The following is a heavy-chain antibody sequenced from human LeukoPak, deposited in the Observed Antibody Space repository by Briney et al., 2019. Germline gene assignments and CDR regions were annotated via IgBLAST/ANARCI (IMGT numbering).Heavy chain of an antibody. J-gene: IGHJ5*02. V-gene: IGHV4-4*07. Sequence: PSETLSLTCTVSGGSISSYYWSWIRQPAGKGLEWIGRIYTSGSTNYNPSLKSRVTISVDTSKNQFSLKLSSVTAADTAVYYCARAKITYYYDSSGYYYPAHWFDPWGQGTLVTVSS. CDR1: GGSISSYY. CDR3: ARAKITYYYDSSGYYYPAHWFDP. D-gene: IGHD3-22*01. CDR2: IYTSGST.